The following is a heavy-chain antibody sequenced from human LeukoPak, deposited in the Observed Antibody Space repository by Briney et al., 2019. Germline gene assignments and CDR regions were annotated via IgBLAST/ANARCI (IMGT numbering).Heavy chain of an antibody. J-gene: IGHJ3*02. Sequence: ASVKVSCKASGYTFTSYDMHWVRQAPGLGLEWMGIINPSGYSTSYAQKFQGRVTMTRDMSTSTVYMELSSLRSEDTAVYYCAAGDSSGYWGSYSFDIWGQGTMVTVSS. D-gene: IGHD3-22*01. V-gene: IGHV1-46*01. CDR1: GYTFTSYD. CDR2: INPSGYST. CDR3: AAGDSSGYWGSYSFDI.